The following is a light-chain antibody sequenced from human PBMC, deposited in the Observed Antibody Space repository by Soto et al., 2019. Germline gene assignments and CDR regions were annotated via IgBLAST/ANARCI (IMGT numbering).Light chain of an antibody. CDR1: QSISSK. J-gene: IGKJ5*01. V-gene: IGKV3-20*01. CDR2: GAS. CDR3: QKYGGSFIT. Sequence: IVMTQSPATLSVSPGERATLSCRASQSISSKLAWYQQKPGQAPRLLIYGASSRATGIPDRFSGSGTGTDFTLTISRLEPEDFVVYYCQKYGGSFITFGQGTRLEIK.